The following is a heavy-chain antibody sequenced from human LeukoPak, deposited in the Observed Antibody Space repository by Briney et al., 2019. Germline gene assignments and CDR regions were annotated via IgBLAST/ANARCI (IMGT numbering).Heavy chain of an antibody. Sequence: SETLSLTCAVYGGSFSGYYWSWIRQPPGKGLEWIGEINHSGSTNYNPSLKSRVTISVDTSKNQFSLKLSSVTAADTAVYHCARAPYCSSTSCYKGYGEFDYWGQGTLVTVSS. CDR3: ARAPYCSSTSCYKGYGEFDY. CDR2: INHSGST. J-gene: IGHJ4*02. V-gene: IGHV4-34*01. D-gene: IGHD2-2*02. CDR1: GGSFSGYY.